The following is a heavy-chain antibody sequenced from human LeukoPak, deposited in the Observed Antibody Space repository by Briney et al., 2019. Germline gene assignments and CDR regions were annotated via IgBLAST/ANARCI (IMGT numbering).Heavy chain of an antibody. Sequence: GGSLRLSCAASGFTFSSYWMSWVRQAPGKGLEWVANIKQDGSEKYYVDSVKGRFTISRDNAKNSLYLQMNSLRAEDTAVYYRARSGTAMVIYYYYGMDVWGQGTTVTVSS. CDR3: ARSGTAMVIYYYYGMDV. D-gene: IGHD5-18*01. V-gene: IGHV3-7*01. CDR2: IKQDGSEK. J-gene: IGHJ6*02. CDR1: GFTFSSYW.